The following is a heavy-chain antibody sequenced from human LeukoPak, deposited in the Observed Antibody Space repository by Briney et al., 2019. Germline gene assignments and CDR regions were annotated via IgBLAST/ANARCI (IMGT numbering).Heavy chain of an antibody. D-gene: IGHD3-22*01. J-gene: IGHJ1*01. Sequence: ASVKVSCKASGYTFIDYGISWVRQAPGQGLEWMGIINPSGGSTNYAQKFQGRVTMTRDTSTSTVYMELSSLRSADTAVYYCAITKYYYDSSGSLWGQGTLVTVSS. CDR1: GYTFIDYG. CDR2: INPSGGST. V-gene: IGHV1-46*01. CDR3: AITKYYYDSSGSL.